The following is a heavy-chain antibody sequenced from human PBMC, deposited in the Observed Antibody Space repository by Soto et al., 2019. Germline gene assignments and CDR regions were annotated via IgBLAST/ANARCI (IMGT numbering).Heavy chain of an antibody. Sequence: QVQLVQSGAAVKKPGASVKVSCKASGYTFTSYDINWVRQATGQGLEWMGWMNPNSGNTGYAQKFQGRVTMTRNTSISTXYXXLRSLRSEDTAAYYCASLFGYYYASSGYRIYGMDVWGQGTTVTVSS. CDR2: MNPNSGNT. J-gene: IGHJ6*02. CDR3: ASLFGYYYASSGYRIYGMDV. V-gene: IGHV1-8*01. CDR1: GYTFTSYD. D-gene: IGHD3-22*01.